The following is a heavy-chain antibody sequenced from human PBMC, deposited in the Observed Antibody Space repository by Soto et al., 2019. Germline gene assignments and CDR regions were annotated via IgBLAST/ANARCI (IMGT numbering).Heavy chain of an antibody. V-gene: IGHV3-30*03. J-gene: IGHJ4*02. CDR2: ISYDGSNK. Sequence: SLALSLAACRVRFSSYGMHWVRQAPGKGLEWVAVISYDGSNKYYADSVKGRFTISRDNSKNTLYLQMNSLRAEDTAVYYCAPWFGAFEYWGQGTLVTVSS. CDR1: RVRFSSYG. D-gene: IGHD3-10*01. CDR3: APWFGAFEY.